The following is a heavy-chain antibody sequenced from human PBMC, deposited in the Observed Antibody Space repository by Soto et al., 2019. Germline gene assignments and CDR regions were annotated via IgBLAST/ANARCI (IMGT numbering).Heavy chain of an antibody. CDR1: GYMFSSYG. V-gene: IGHV1-18*01. CDR2: ISAYNGDT. CDR3: ARGGRGVTLYFDY. Sequence: QVQLVQSRAEVEKPGASVKVSCKASGYMFSSYGISWVRQAPGQGLEWMGWISAYNGDTNYEQKFQGRVTMTRDTLTRTADMELRSRRSDDTAVFYGARGGRGVTLYFDYWGQGTLVTVSS. D-gene: IGHD3-10*01. J-gene: IGHJ4*02.